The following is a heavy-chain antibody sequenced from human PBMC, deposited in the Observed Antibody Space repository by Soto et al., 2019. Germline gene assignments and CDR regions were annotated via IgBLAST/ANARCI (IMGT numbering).Heavy chain of an antibody. CDR2: IYYSGST. D-gene: IGHD4-17*01. Sequence: PSLTMSQKGRLAGLSGSSCYLILLMPPPLQGLEWIGYIYYSGSTNYNPSLKSRVTISVDTSKNQFSLKLSSVTAADTAVYYCARGTITGYGHGYYYGMDGWGQGTTVNGS. V-gene: IGHV4-59*02. CDR1: GLSGSSCY. CDR3: ARGTITGYGHGYYYGMDG. J-gene: IGHJ6*02.